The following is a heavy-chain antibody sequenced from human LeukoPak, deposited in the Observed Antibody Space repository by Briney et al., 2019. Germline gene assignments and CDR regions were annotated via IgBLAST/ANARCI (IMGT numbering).Heavy chain of an antibody. CDR1: GGSISSGSYY. J-gene: IGHJ3*02. CDR3: ARAKAYCGGDCYPAAFDI. CDR2: IYTSGST. D-gene: IGHD2-21*01. V-gene: IGHV4-61*02. Sequence: SQTLSLTCTVSGGSISSGSYYWSWIRQPAGKGLEWIGRIYTSGSTNYNPSPKSRVTISVDTSKNQFSLKLSSVTAADTAVYYCARAKAYCGGDCYPAAFDIWGQGTMVTVSS.